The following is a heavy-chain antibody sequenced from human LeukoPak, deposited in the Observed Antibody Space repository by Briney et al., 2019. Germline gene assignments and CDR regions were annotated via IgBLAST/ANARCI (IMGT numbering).Heavy chain of an antibody. D-gene: IGHD6-19*01. CDR2: ISWNSGSI. Sequence: GGSLRLSCAASGFTFDDYAMHWVRQAPGKGLEWVSGISWNSGSIGYADSVKGRFTISRDNAKNSLYLQMNSLRAEDTALYYCARGRRTVAGHFDNWGQGTLVTVSS. CDR3: ARGRRTVAGHFDN. CDR1: GFTFDDYA. V-gene: IGHV3-9*01. J-gene: IGHJ4*02.